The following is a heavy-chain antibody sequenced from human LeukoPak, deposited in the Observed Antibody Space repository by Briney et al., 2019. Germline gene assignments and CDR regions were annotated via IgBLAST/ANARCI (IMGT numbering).Heavy chain of an antibody. J-gene: IGHJ4*02. Sequence: GGSLRLSCAASGFTFSSYWMHWVRQAPGKGLVWVSRINSDGSSTSYADSVKGRFTISRDNAKNTLYLQMNSLRAEDTAVYYCARAEYCSGGSCYFNYFDYWGQGTLVTVSS. CDR1: GFTFSSYW. CDR3: ARAEYCSGGSCYFNYFDY. CDR2: INSDGSST. D-gene: IGHD2-15*01. V-gene: IGHV3-74*01.